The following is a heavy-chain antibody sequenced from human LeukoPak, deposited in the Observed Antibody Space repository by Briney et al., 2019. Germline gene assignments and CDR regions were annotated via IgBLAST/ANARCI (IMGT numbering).Heavy chain of an antibody. CDR3: ARGSSSWSNFDY. CDR1: GGSFSGYY. J-gene: IGHJ4*02. V-gene: IGHV4-34*01. Sequence: SETLSLTCAVYGGSFSGYYWSWIRQPPGKGLEWIGEINHSGSTNYNPSLKSRVTISADTSKNQFSLKLSSVTAADTAVYYCARGSSSWSNFDYWGQGTLVTVSS. CDR2: INHSGST. D-gene: IGHD6-13*01.